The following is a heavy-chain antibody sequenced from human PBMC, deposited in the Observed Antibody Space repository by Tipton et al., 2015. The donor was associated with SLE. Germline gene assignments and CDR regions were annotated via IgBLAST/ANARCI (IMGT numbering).Heavy chain of an antibody. CDR1: GFTFSSYE. J-gene: IGHJ3*02. CDR3: ARDHQEVYDYVWGSYRSDAFDI. CDR2: ITSGGDTQ. V-gene: IGHV3-48*03. Sequence: SLRLSCAASGFTFSSYEMNWVRQAPGKGLEWVSHITSGGDTQYYADSVEGRFTISRDNAKNSLYLQMNSLRAEDTAVYYCARDHQEVYDYVWGSYRSDAFDIWGQGTMVTVSS. D-gene: IGHD3-16*02.